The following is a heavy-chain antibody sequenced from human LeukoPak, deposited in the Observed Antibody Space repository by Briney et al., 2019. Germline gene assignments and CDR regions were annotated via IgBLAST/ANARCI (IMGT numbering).Heavy chain of an antibody. CDR2: ISGSGGST. J-gene: IGHJ4*02. CDR1: GFIFSNYA. Sequence: GGSLRLSCAVSGFIFSNYAMNWVRQAPGEGLEWVSAISGSGGSTYYADSVKGRFTISRDNSKNTLYLQMNSLRAKDTALYYCARVVYDFWSAYDYWGQGTLVTVSS. V-gene: IGHV3-23*01. D-gene: IGHD3-3*01. CDR3: ARVVYDFWSAYDY.